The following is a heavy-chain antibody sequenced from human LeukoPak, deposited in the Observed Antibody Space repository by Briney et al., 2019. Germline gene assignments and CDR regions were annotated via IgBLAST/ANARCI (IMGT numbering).Heavy chain of an antibody. CDR3: AREGMVAYFDY. CDR2: IYTSGST. D-gene: IGHD2-15*01. J-gene: IGHJ4*02. CDR1: GGSISSGSYY. Sequence: PSETLCLTCTVSGGSISSGSYYWSWIRQPAGKGLEWIGRIYTSGSTNYNPSLKSRVTISVDTSKNQFSLKLSSVTAADTAVYYCAREGMVAYFDYWGQGTLVTVSS. V-gene: IGHV4-61*02.